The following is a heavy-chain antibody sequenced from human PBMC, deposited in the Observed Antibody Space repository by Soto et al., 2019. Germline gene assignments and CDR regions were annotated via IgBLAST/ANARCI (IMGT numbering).Heavy chain of an antibody. CDR2: IIPIFGTA. D-gene: IGHD2-2*01. V-gene: IGHV1-69*13. CDR3: ARDPQYCSSTSCYGPYYYYGMDV. Sequence: SVKVSCKASGGTFSSYAISWVRQAPGQGLEWMGGIIPIFGTANYAQKFQGRVTITADESTSTAYMELSSLRSEDTAVYYCARDPQYCSSTSCYGPYYYYGMDVWGQGTTVTVSS. CDR1: GGTFSSYA. J-gene: IGHJ6*02.